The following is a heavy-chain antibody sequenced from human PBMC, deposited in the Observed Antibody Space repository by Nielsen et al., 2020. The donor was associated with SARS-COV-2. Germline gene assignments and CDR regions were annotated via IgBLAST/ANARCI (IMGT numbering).Heavy chain of an antibody. CDR3: ARERREFEAAAGRSEIDY. CDR2: IYHSGST. V-gene: IGHV4-4*02. Sequence: SETLSLTCAVSGGSISSSNWWGWVRQPPGKGLEWIGEIYHSGSTNYNPSLKSRVTISVDKSKNQFSLKLSSVTAADTAVYYCARERREFEAAAGRSEIDYWGQGTLGTVSS. CDR1: GGSISSSNW. D-gene: IGHD6-13*01. J-gene: IGHJ4*02.